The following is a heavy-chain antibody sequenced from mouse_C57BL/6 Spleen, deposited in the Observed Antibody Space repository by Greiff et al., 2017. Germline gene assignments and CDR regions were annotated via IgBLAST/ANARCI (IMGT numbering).Heavy chain of an antibody. CDR3: ARDGGYDIPFDY. CDR2: INYDGSST. Sequence: EVMLVESEGGLVQPGSSMKLSCTASGFTFSDYYMAWVRQVPEKGLEWVANINYDGSSTYYLDSLKSRFIISRDNAKNILYLQMSSLKSEDTATYYCARDGGYDIPFDYWGQGTTLTVSS. J-gene: IGHJ2*01. V-gene: IGHV5-16*01. D-gene: IGHD2-2*01. CDR1: GFTFSDYY.